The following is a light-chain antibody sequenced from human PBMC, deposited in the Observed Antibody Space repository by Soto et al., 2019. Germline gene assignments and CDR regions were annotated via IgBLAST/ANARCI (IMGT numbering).Light chain of an antibody. CDR1: QSVSSN. J-gene: IGKJ4*01. Sequence: EIVMTQSPATLSVSPGERATLSCRASQSVSSNLAWYQQKPGQAPRLLIYGASTRATGIPARFSGSGSGTEFTLTLSRLQSEDFAVYYCQPYNNWSLTIGGGTKV. CDR2: GAS. CDR3: QPYNNWSLT. V-gene: IGKV3-15*01.